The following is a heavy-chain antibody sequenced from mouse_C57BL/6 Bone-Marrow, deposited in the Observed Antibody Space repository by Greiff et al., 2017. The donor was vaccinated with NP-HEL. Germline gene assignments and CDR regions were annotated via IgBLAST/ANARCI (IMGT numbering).Heavy chain of an antibody. CDR1: GFTFSDYG. V-gene: IGHV5-15*04. Sequence: EVMLVESGGGLVQPGGSLKLSCAASGFTFSDYGMAWVRQAPRKGPEWVAFLSNLAYSIYYADTVTGRFTISRENAKNTLYLEMSSLRSEDTAMYYCARCHYYDYDGVFDYWGQGTTLTVSS. J-gene: IGHJ2*01. CDR2: LSNLAYSI. D-gene: IGHD2-4*01. CDR3: ARCHYYDYDGVFDY.